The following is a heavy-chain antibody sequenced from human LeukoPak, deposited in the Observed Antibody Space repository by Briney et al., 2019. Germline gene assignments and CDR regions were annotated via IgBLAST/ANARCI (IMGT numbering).Heavy chain of an antibody. J-gene: IGHJ5*02. CDR2: ISYDGSNK. D-gene: IGHD6-19*01. V-gene: IGHV3-30*14. Sequence: PGGSLRLSCAASGFTFSSYAMHWVRQAPGKGLEWVAIISYDGSNKYYADSVKGRFTISRDNSKNTLYLQMNSLRAEDTAVYYCARDRLESSGWYWFDPWGQGTLVTVSS. CDR1: GFTFSSYA. CDR3: ARDRLESSGWYWFDP.